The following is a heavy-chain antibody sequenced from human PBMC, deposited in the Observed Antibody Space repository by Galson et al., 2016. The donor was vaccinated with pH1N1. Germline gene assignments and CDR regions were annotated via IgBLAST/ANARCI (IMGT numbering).Heavy chain of an antibody. D-gene: IGHD4-17*01. CDR3: AHSLYGDYVGWFDP. J-gene: IGHJ5*02. CDR2: IYWNDDK. V-gene: IGHV2-5*01. Sequence: PALVKPTQTLTLTCTFSGFSLSTSGVGVGWIRQPPGKALEWLALIYWNDDKRYSPSLKCRLTITKDTSKNQVVLTMTDMAPVDTATYYCAHSLYGDYVGWFDPWGQGTLVTVSS. CDR1: GFSLSTSGVG.